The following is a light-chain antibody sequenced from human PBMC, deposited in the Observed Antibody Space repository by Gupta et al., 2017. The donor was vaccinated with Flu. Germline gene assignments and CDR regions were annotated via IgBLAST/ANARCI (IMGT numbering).Light chain of an antibody. J-gene: IGKJ2*01. CDR3: QQYGDSPMYT. V-gene: IGKV1-5*03. CDR2: RAS. CDR1: QSIGSY. Sequence: DIQMTQSPSTLSASVGDRVTITCRASQSIGSYLAWYQQRPGRAPKLLIYRASTLESGVPSRFSGSRSGTEFTLTISARQPEDFAPYYCQQYGDSPMYTFGQGTKVEIK.